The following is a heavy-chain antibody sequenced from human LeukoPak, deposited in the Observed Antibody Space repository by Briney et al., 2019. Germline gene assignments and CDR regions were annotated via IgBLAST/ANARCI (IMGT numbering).Heavy chain of an antibody. V-gene: IGHV4-34*01. J-gene: IGHJ6*03. CDR1: GGSFSGDY. D-gene: IGHD2-15*01. Sequence: PSETLSLTCAVYGGSFSGDYWSCTRQPPGKGLEWIGEINHRGSTNYNPSLKSRVTISVDTSKNQFSLKLSSVTAAGPAVYFCARVRPEADCSGGSCYSRGYDYYYYYMDVWGKGTTVTVSS. CDR3: ARVRPEADCSGGSCYSRGYDYYYYYMDV. CDR2: INHRGST.